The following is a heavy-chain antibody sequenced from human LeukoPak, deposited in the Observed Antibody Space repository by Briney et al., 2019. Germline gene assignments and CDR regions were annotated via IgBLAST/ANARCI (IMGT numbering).Heavy chain of an antibody. CDR1: GYTFTGYY. CDR3: ARVRVGSGWPRRWYFEF. D-gene: IGHD6-19*01. Sequence: ASVTVSCTPSGYTFTGYYLHWVRQAPGQALESLGWMNPNTGATIYAQKFQGRVTMSRDKSISTAYMELTSLRSDATAVYYCARVRVGSGWPRRWYFEFWGQGALVAVSS. CDR2: MNPNTGAT. V-gene: IGHV1-2*02. J-gene: IGHJ4*02.